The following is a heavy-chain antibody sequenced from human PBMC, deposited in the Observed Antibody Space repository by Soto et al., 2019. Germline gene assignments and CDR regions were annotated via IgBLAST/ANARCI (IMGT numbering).Heavy chain of an antibody. CDR2: IHSGGNA. CDR1: GLTVSNND. CDR3: AKVVVAVAAWFDP. V-gene: IGHV3-66*01. J-gene: IGHJ5*02. Sequence: GSLRLSCVASGLTVSNNDMTWVRQAPGKGLEWVSVIHSGGNAYYADSVKGRFTISRDNSKNTLYLQMNTLRAEDTAVYYCAKVVVAVAAWFDPWGQGTLVTVSS. D-gene: IGHD2-21*01.